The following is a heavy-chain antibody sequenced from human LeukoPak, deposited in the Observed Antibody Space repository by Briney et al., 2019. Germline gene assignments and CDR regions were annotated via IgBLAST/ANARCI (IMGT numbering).Heavy chain of an antibody. CDR2: ICYSGDT. CDR1: GGSISNSYY. D-gene: IGHD6-13*01. J-gene: IGHJ6*02. V-gene: IGHV4-39*07. CDR3: ARAGSSSYFGHWSYYYYYGMDV. Sequence: PSETLSLTCTVSGGSISNSYYWGWIRQPPGKGLEWIGSICYSGDTYYNPSLKSRVTISVDRSKNQFSLKLSSVTAADTAVYYCARAGSSSYFGHWSYYYYYGMDVWGQGTTVTVSS.